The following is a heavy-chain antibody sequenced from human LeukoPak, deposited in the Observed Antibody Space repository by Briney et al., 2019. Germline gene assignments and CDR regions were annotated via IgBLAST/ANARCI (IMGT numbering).Heavy chain of an antibody. J-gene: IGHJ4*02. CDR3: VRSGYNWGFDY. CDR1: GYTFTVYY. Sequence: ASVKVPCKASGYTFTVYYMHWVRQAPGQGLEWMGWINPNSGDTDYAQKFRGRVTMTRDASITTAYLELSSLRSDDTAVYYCVRSGYNWGFDYWGQGTLVTVSS. V-gene: IGHV1-2*02. CDR2: INPNSGDT. D-gene: IGHD1-1*01.